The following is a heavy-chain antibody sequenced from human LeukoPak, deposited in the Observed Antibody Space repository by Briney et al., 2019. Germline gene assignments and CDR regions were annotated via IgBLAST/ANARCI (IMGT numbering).Heavy chain of an antibody. J-gene: IGHJ3*02. CDR3: ARYPHPLHCSSTSYCAFDI. Sequence: PSETLSLTCTVSGGSISSSSYYWGWIRQPPGKGLEWIGSIYYSGSTYYNPSLKSRVTISVDTSKNQFSLKLSSVTAAGTAVYYCARYPHPLHCSSTSYCAFDIWGQGTMVTVSS. V-gene: IGHV4-39*07. CDR1: GGSISSSSYY. CDR2: IYYSGST. D-gene: IGHD2-2*01.